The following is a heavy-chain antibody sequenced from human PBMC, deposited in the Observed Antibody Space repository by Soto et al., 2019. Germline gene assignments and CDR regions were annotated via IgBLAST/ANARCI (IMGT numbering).Heavy chain of an antibody. J-gene: IGHJ6*02. CDR3: ARYKSNYYYGMDV. V-gene: IGHV4-59*01. Sequence: QVQLQESGPGLVEPSETLSLTCTVSGGSISSYYWSWIRQPPGKGLEWIGYSYYSGITNYNPSLKSRVTISVDTSKNQFSLKLSSVTAADTAVYYCARYKSNYYYGMDVWGQGTTVTVS. D-gene: IGHD1-20*01. CDR2: SYYSGIT. CDR1: GGSISSYY.